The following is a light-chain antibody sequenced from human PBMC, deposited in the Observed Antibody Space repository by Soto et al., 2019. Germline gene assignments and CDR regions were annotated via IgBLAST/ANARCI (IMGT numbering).Light chain of an antibody. V-gene: IGKV4-1*01. CDR3: QQYSSTPRT. CDR1: QSVFCSSNNRNC. CDR2: WAS. Sequence: DIVMTQSPDSLAVSLGERATINCKSSQSVFCSSNNRNCLAWYQQKPGQPPKLLIYWASTRESVVPDRFSGSGSGTDFTLTISSLQAEDVAVYYCQQYSSTPRTFGQGTKVEIK. J-gene: IGKJ1*01.